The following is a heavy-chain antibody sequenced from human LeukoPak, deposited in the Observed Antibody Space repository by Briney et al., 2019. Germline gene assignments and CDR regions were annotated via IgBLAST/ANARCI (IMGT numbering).Heavy chain of an antibody. CDR1: GFTFSGSA. Sequence: GGSLRLSCAASGFTFSGSAMHWVRQTSGKGLEWVGRIRNKANSYATAYAASVKGRFTISRDDSKNTAYLQMNSLKSEDTAVYYCAKDSSKIRTFIVATKGYFDYWGQGILVTVSS. J-gene: IGHJ4*02. CDR3: AKDSSKIRTFIVATKGYFDY. V-gene: IGHV3-73*01. CDR2: IRNKANSYAT. D-gene: IGHD5-12*01.